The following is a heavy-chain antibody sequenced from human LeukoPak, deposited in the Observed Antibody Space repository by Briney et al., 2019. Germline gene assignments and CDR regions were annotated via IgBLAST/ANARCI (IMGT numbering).Heavy chain of an antibody. V-gene: IGHV3-23*01. CDR2: IGGSST. D-gene: IGHD3-10*01. Sequence: GGSLRLSWAASGFPFTIYAMSWVRQAPGKGLEWVSSIGGSSTYYADFVKGRFTISRDTSKNTMYLQMNSLRADGTAIYYCAKYRGFGDSYDSWGQGTLVTVSS. J-gene: IGHJ4*02. CDR1: GFPFTIYA. CDR3: AKYRGFGDSYDS.